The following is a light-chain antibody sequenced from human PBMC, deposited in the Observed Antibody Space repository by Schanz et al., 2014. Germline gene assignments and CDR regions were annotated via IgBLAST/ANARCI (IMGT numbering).Light chain of an antibody. Sequence: QSALTQPPSASGSPGQSVTISCTGTSSDVGGYDYVSWYQQHPGKAPKLMIYEGSKRPSGVSNRFSGSKSANTASLTISGLQAEDEADYYCCSYAGYWVFGGGTKLTVL. V-gene: IGLV2-8*01. CDR2: EGS. CDR3: CSYAGYWV. CDR1: SSDVGGYDY. J-gene: IGLJ3*02.